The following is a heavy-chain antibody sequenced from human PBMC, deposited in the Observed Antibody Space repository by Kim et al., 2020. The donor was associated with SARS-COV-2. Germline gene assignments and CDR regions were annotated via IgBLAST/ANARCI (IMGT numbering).Heavy chain of an antibody. V-gene: IGHV4-31*03. CDR3: ASRTVTALGYFQH. CDR2: IYYSGST. Sequence: SETLSLTCTVSGGSISSGGYYWSWIRQHPGKGLEWIGYIYYSGSTYYNPSLKSRVTISVDTSKNQFSLKLSSVTAADTAVYYCASRTVTALGYFQHWGQGTLVTVSS. J-gene: IGHJ1*01. CDR1: GGSISSGGYY. D-gene: IGHD4-17*01.